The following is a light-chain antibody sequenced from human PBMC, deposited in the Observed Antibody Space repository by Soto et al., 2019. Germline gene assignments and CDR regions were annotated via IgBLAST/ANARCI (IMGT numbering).Light chain of an antibody. J-gene: IGKJ1*01. V-gene: IGKV3-11*01. Sequence: EIVMTQSPATLSVSPGETTRLSCRASQSVSSYLAWYQQKPGQAPRLLIYDASNRATGIPARFSGSGSGTDFTLTISSLEPEDFAVYYCQQRSNWPRTFGQGTKVDIK. CDR2: DAS. CDR3: QQRSNWPRT. CDR1: QSVSSY.